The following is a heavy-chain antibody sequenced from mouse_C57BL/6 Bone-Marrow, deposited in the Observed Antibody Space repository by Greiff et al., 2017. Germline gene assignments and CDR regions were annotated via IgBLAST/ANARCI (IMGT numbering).Heavy chain of an antibody. Sequence: QVQLQQSGPELVKPGASVKISCKASGYAFSSSWMNWVKQRPGKGLEWIGRIYPGDGDTNYNGKFKGKATLTADKSSSTAYMQLSSLTSEDYAVYFCARSVYYSNYLFDYWGQGTTLTVSA. CDR3: ARSVYYSNYLFDY. V-gene: IGHV1-82*01. D-gene: IGHD2-5*01. CDR1: GYAFSSSW. CDR2: IYPGDGDT. J-gene: IGHJ2*01.